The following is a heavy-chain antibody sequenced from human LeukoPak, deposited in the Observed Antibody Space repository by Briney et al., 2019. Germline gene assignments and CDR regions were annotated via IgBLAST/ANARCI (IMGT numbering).Heavy chain of an antibody. Sequence: SETLSLTCTVSGGSINNYYWSWIRQTAGKGLEWVGRIYTSGSTDYNPSLESRVSISVDTSKNQFSLNLSSVTAADTAVYYCARDTTLFDSSGYYAFDYWGQGTLVTVSS. D-gene: IGHD3-22*01. CDR3: ARDTTLFDSSGYYAFDY. J-gene: IGHJ4*02. V-gene: IGHV4-4*07. CDR1: GGSINNYY. CDR2: IYTSGST.